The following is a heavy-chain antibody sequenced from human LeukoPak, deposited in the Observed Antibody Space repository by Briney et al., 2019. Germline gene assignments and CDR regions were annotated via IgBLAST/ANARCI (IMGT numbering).Heavy chain of an antibody. V-gene: IGHV4-34*01. CDR1: GGSFSGYY. CDR2: INHSGST. D-gene: IGHD3-10*01. CDR3: ARVLLWFGESEYNWFDP. Sequence: SETLSLTCAVYGGSFSGYYWSWIRQPPGKGLEWIGEINHSGSTNYNPSLRSRVTISVDTSKNQFSLKLSSVTAADTAVYYCARVLLWFGESEYNWFDPWGQGTLVTVSS. J-gene: IGHJ5*02.